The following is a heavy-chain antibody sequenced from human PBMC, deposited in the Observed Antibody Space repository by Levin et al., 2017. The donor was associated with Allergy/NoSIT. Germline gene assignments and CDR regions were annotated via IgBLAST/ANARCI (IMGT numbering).Heavy chain of an antibody. CDR2: VYYNAKT. D-gene: IGHD3-16*01. Sequence: SQTLSLTCTVSGASITTSHYYWGWIRQPPGKGLEWIGSVYYNAKTDYNPSLKSRLTVSADTSKNQFSLQLTSVTAADTAVYYCAKMGEWGRIDYWGQGTLVAVSS. CDR3: AKMGEWGRIDY. J-gene: IGHJ4*02. V-gene: IGHV4-39*01. CDR1: GASITTSHYY.